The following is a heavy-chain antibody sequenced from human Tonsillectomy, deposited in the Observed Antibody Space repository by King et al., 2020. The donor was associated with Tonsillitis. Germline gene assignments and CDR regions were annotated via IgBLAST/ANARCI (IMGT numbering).Heavy chain of an antibody. D-gene: IGHD3/OR15-3a*01. CDR2: ISSSSSYT. Sequence: VQLVESGGGLVKPGGSLRLSCAASGFTFSDYYMSWIRQAPGKGLEWVSYISSSSSYTNYADSVKGRFNISRDNAKNSVYLQMNSLRVEDTAVYYCVRDFGLVYYWGQGILVTVSS. CDR3: VRDFGLVYY. CDR1: GFTFSDYY. J-gene: IGHJ4*02. V-gene: IGHV3-11*05.